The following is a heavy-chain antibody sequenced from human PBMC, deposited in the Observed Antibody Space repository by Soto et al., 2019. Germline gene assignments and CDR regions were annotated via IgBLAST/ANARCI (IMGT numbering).Heavy chain of an antibody. CDR3: ARQEYCSSTSCYTVDS. D-gene: IGHD2-2*02. Sequence: GESLKISCKGSGYRFTSYWIGWVRQMPGKGLEWMGIIYLGDSSTRYSPSFQGQVTISADKSISTAYLQWSSLKASDTAIYYCARQEYCSSTSCYTVDSWGQGTLVTVSS. V-gene: IGHV5-51*01. J-gene: IGHJ4*02. CDR1: GYRFTSYW. CDR2: IYLGDSST.